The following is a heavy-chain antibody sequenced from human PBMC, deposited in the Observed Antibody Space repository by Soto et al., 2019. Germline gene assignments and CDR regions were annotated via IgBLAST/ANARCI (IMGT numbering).Heavy chain of an antibody. CDR3: ARGGPRSEYGMDV. V-gene: IGHV4-59*01. D-gene: IGHD3-3*01. CDR1: GGSISSYY. J-gene: IGHJ6*02. CDR2: IYYSGST. Sequence: SETLSLTCTVSGGSISSYYWSWIRQPPGKGLEWIGYIYYSGSTNYNPSLKSRVTISVDTSKNQFSLKLSSVTATDTAVYYCARGGPRSEYGMDVWGQGTTVTVSS.